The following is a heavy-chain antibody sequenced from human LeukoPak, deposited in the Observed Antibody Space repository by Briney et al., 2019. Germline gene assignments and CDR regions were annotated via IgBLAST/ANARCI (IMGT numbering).Heavy chain of an antibody. Sequence: SETLSLTCTVSGGSISSSSYYWGWIRQPPGKGLEWIGSIYYSGSTYYNPSLKSRVTISVDTSKNQFSLKPSPVTAADTAVYYCARQGQRWLQPFDYWGQGTLVTVSS. J-gene: IGHJ4*02. CDR2: IYYSGST. CDR3: ARQGQRWLQPFDY. D-gene: IGHD5-24*01. CDR1: GGSISSSSYY. V-gene: IGHV4-39*01.